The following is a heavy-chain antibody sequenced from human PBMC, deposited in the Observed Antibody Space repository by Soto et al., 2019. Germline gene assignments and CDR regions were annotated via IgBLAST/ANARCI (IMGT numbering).Heavy chain of an antibody. D-gene: IGHD6-6*01. CDR1: GGSISSGGYY. V-gene: IGHV4-31*03. CDR2: IYYSGST. J-gene: IGHJ5*02. Sequence: PSETLSLTCTVSGGSISSGGYYWSWIRQHPGKGLEWIGYIYYSGSTYYNPSLKSRVTISVDTSKNQFSLKLSSVTAADTAVYYCAVASIAARLGWFDPWGQGTLVTVSS. CDR3: AVASIAARLGWFDP.